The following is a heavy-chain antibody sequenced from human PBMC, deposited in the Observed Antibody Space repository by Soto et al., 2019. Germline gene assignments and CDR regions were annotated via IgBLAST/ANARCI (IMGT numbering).Heavy chain of an antibody. CDR1: GVSISSDIW. CDR3: AKTGWFSLDF. CDR2: VHHSGST. J-gene: IGHJ4*02. Sequence: QVQLQESGPGLVEPSGTLSLTCAVSGVSISSDIWWSWVRQPPGKGLEWIGEVHHSGSTNYNPSLKSRVTLLMDKSKNPLSLKLSSVTAADTAVYHCAKTGWFSLDFWGQGALVTVSS. V-gene: IGHV4-4*02. D-gene: IGHD6-19*01.